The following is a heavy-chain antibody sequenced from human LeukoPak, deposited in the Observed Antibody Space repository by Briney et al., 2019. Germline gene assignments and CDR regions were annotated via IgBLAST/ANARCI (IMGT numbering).Heavy chain of an antibody. CDR1: GFTFSSYA. CDR2: ISSNGGST. D-gene: IGHD3-22*01. J-gene: IGHJ4*02. CDR3: ARNYYDSSGYYYNDY. V-gene: IGHV3-64D*06. Sequence: PGGSLRLSCSASGFTFSSYAMHWVRQAPGKGLEYVSAISSNGGSTYYADSVKGRFTISRDNSKNTLYLQMSSLRAEDTAVYYCARNYYDSSGYYYNDYWGQGTLVTVSS.